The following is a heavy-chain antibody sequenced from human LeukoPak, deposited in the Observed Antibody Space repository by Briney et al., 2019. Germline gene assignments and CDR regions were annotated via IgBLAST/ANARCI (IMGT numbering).Heavy chain of an antibody. V-gene: IGHV1-8*01. CDR2: MNPNSGNT. Sequence: ASVKVSCKASGYTFTSYDFNWVRQPTGQGLEWMGWMNPNSGNTGYAQKFRGRVTMTRNTSISTAYMELSSLRSEDTAVYYCARGMGSGSYSAAYYFDYWGQGTLVTVSS. J-gene: IGHJ4*02. CDR3: ARGMGSGSYSAAYYFDY. CDR1: GYTFTSYD. D-gene: IGHD3-22*01.